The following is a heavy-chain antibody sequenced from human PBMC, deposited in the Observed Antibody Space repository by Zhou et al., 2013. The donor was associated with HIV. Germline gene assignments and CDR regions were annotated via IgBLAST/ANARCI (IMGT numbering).Heavy chain of an antibody. CDR3: GRDGEVATIRGLYYYGMDV. V-gene: IGHV1-2*02. Sequence: QVQLVQSGAEVKKPGASVKVSCKASGYTFTGYYIHWVRQAPGQGLEWMGWINPNSGDTNYAQKFQGRVTMTRDTSISTAYMELNRLRSDDTAMYYCGRDGEVATIRGLYYYGMDVWAEGTTVTVSS. D-gene: IGHD5-12*01. CDR2: INPNSGDT. CDR1: GYTFTGYY. J-gene: IGHJ6*02.